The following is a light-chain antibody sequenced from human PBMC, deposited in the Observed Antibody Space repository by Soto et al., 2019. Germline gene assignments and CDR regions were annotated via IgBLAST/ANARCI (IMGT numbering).Light chain of an antibody. CDR1: QSVSSSY. CDR3: QQYDYSSFT. Sequence: EIVLTQSPGTLSLSPGERATLSCRASQSVSSSYLAWYQQKPGQAPRLLIYGASSRATGIPDRFSGSGSGTDFTLTISRLEPEDFAVYYCQQYDYSSFTFGPGTKVDIK. V-gene: IGKV3-20*01. CDR2: GAS. J-gene: IGKJ3*01.